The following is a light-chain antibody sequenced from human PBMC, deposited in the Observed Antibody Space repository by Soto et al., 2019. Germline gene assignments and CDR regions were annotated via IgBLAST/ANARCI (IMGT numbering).Light chain of an antibody. V-gene: IGLV1-40*01. CDR3: LSFDSSVSVL. CDR1: SSNIGAGYD. J-gene: IGLJ2*01. Sequence: QSVLTQPPSVSGAPGQRVTISCTGSSSNIGAGYDVHWYQQLPGRAPKLLIYGNTNRPSGVPDRFSGSKSGTSASLAITGLRGEDGAENQCLSFDSSVSVLFGGGTRLTVV. CDR2: GNT.